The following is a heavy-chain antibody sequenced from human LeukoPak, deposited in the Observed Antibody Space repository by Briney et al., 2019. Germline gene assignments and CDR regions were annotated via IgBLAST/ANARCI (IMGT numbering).Heavy chain of an antibody. CDR3: ARASNYYDSSGYLDY. V-gene: IGHV4-59*01. D-gene: IGHD3-22*01. Sequence: SETLSLTCTVSGGSISSYSWTWVRQPPGKRLEYIGYISYTGITYYNPSLMSRVTISVATSKNQFSLKLSSVTAADTAVYYCARASNYYDSSGYLDYWGQGTLVTVSS. J-gene: IGHJ4*02. CDR1: GGSISSYS. CDR2: ISYTGIT.